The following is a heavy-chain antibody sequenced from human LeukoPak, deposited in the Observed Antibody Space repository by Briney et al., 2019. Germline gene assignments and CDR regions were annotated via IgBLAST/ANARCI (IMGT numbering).Heavy chain of an antibody. Sequence: PGGSLRLSCAASGFTVSSNYMSWVRQAPGKGLEWVSVIYSGGSTYYADSVKGRFTISRDNSKNTLYLQMNSLRAEDTAVYYCARDSGYYYGSGSEVDAFDIWGQGTMVTVSS. V-gene: IGHV3-66*01. CDR3: ARDSGYYYGSGSEVDAFDI. D-gene: IGHD3-10*01. CDR1: GFTVSSNY. CDR2: IYSGGST. J-gene: IGHJ3*02.